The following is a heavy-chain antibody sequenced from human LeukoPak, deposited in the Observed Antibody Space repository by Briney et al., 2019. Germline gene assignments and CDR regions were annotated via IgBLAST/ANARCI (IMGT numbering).Heavy chain of an antibody. J-gene: IGHJ4*02. CDR1: GFSFSTQG. CDR3: AKDIVSGIVLSSMGYLGC. CDR2: ISYDGTNT. V-gene: IGHV3-30*18. D-gene: IGHD5/OR15-5a*01. Sequence: GGSLRLSCAASGFSFSTQGMRWVRQAPGKGLEWVALISYDGTNTYHADSLKGRFTISRDNSKNTLYLQMNSLTAEDTAIYYCAKDIVSGIVLSSMGYLGCRGQRTLVTVSS.